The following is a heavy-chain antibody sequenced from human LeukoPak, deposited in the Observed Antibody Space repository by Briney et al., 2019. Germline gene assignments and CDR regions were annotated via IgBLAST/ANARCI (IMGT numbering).Heavy chain of an antibody. J-gene: IGHJ5*02. CDR3: ARGRRVIDYGDYGWFDP. CDR1: GGSISSYY. D-gene: IGHD4-17*01. V-gene: IGHV4-59*12. CDR2: IYYSGST. Sequence: SETLSLTCTVSGGSISSYYWSWIRQPPGKGLEWIGYIYYSGSTNYNPSLKSRVTISVDTSKNQFSLKLSSVTAADTAGYYCARGRRVIDYGDYGWFDPWGQGTLVTVSS.